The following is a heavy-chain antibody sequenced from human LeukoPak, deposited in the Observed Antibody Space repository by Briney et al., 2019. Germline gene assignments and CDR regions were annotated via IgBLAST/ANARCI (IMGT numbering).Heavy chain of an antibody. J-gene: IGHJ1*01. Sequence: SETLSLTCAVYAGSFSAYYWNWIRQPPGKGLEWIGEINHRGSTNYNPSLKSRVTISVDTSNNQFSLKLNSVTAADTAVYYCARVGRYYDSSGYYYAEYFQHWGQGTLVTVSS. CDR2: INHRGST. CDR3: ARVGRYYDSSGYYYAEYFQH. D-gene: IGHD3-22*01. V-gene: IGHV4-34*01. CDR1: AGSFSAYY.